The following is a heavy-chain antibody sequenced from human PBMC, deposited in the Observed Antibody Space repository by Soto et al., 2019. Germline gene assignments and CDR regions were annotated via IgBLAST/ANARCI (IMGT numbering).Heavy chain of an antibody. CDR1: GYTFNNHI. J-gene: IGHJ4*02. D-gene: IGHD6-19*01. Sequence: ASVKVSCKTSGYTFNNHIIHWVRQVPGQRLEWMGWIKPYSGDTGYAQKFQGRVTMTTATSTSTAYMELRSLRSDDTAVYYCAREGSIAVARPDYWGQGTLVTVSS. V-gene: IGHV1-18*04. CDR2: IKPYSGDT. CDR3: AREGSIAVARPDY.